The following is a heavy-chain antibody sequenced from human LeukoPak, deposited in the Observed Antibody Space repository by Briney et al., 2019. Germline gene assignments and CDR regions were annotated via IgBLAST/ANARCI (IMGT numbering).Heavy chain of an antibody. D-gene: IGHD6-19*01. CDR2: IYYSGST. Sequence: SETLSLTCTVSGGSISSYYWSWIRQPPGKGLEWIGYIYYSGSTNYNPSLKSRVTISVDTSKNQFSLKLSSVTAADTAVYYCAREGNSSGWYRAYYFDYWGQGTLVTVSS. CDR1: GGSISSYY. V-gene: IGHV4-59*12. J-gene: IGHJ4*02. CDR3: AREGNSSGWYRAYYFDY.